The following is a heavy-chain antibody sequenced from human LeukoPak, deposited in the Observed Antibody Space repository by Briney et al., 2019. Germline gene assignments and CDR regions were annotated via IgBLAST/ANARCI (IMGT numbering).Heavy chain of an antibody. D-gene: IGHD3-3*01. CDR2: ISGSGGST. CDR3: ARETTFYDFWSGKQTYYGMDV. CDR1: GFTFSSYA. Sequence: GGSLRLSCAASGFTFSSYAMSWVRQAPGKGLEWVSAISGSGGSTYYADSVKGRFTISRDNAKNTLYLQVNSLRAEDTAVYYCARETTFYDFWSGKQTYYGMDVWGQGTTVTVSS. V-gene: IGHV3-23*01. J-gene: IGHJ6*02.